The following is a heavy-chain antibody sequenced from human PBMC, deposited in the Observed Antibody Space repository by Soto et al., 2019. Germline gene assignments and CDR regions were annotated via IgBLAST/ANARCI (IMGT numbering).Heavy chain of an antibody. CDR3: ARGDAPTVTTINYFDP. CDR2: IYHSGSA. Sequence: QVQLQESGPGLVKPLGTLSLTCAVSGDSINSRNWWTWVRQSPGKGLEWIGEIYHSGSANYNPSLKSRVTMSVDKSKNHFSLNLTSVTAADTAVYYCARGDAPTVTTINYFDPWGQGLLVTVSS. D-gene: IGHD4-17*01. CDR1: GDSINSRNW. J-gene: IGHJ5*02. V-gene: IGHV4-4*02.